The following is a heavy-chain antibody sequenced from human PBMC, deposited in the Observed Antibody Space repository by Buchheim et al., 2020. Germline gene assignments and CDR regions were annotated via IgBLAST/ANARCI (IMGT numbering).Heavy chain of an antibody. CDR3: ARATITRLFDY. V-gene: IGHV4-4*02. CDR2: ISQSGST. D-gene: IGHD1-14*01. J-gene: IGHJ4*02. CDR1: GDSISSNNW. Sequence: QVQLRESGPGLVKPSGTLSLTCTVSGDSISSNNWWSWVRQSPGKELEWIGEISQSGSTYYNPSLKNRVSISVDTFKNQFSLNLNSVTAADTAVYFCARATITRLFDYWGRGTL.